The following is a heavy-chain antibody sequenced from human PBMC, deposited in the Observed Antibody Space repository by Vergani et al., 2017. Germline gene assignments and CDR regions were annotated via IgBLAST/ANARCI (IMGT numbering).Heavy chain of an antibody. Sequence: VQLVESGGGLVKPGGSLRLSCAASGFTFSDFSMSWVRQAPGKGLEWVAFIGSSGPYINYADSVKGRFIISRDNTNNSLFLQLRSLRAEDAAVYYCARDCTSGGCPENYGMDVRGQGATVTVSS. CDR2: IGSSGPYI. D-gene: IGHD2-8*01. CDR3: ARDCTSGGCPENYGMDV. J-gene: IGHJ6*01. V-gene: IGHV3-21*06. CDR1: GFTFSDFS.